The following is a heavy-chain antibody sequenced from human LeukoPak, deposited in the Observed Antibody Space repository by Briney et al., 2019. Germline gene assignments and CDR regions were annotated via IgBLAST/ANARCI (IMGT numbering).Heavy chain of an antibody. CDR3: AKLLRVYCSGGSCYLFDY. Sequence: GGSLRLSCAASGFTFSSYSMNWVRQAPGKGLEWVSSISSSSYIYYADSVKGRFTISRDNAKASLYLQMNSLRAEDTAVYYCAKLLRVYCSGGSCYLFDYWGQGTRVTVSS. V-gene: IGHV3-21*01. CDR2: ISSSSYI. CDR1: GFTFSSYS. D-gene: IGHD2-15*01. J-gene: IGHJ4*02.